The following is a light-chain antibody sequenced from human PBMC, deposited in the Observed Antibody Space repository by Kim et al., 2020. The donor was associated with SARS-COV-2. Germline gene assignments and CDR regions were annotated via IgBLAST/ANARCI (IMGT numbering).Light chain of an antibody. CDR3: NSRDSNDNVV. CDR1: SLRNYH. CDR2: GKN. J-gene: IGLJ2*01. Sequence: VPLGQTVRITCQGDSLRNYHATWYQQKPGQAPILVIYGKNNRPSGIPDRFSGSSSGNTASLTITGTQAGDEADYYCNSRDSNDNVVFGGGTQLTVL. V-gene: IGLV3-19*01.